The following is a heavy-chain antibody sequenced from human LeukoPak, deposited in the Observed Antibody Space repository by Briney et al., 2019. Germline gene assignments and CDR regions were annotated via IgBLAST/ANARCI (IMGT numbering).Heavy chain of an antibody. D-gene: IGHD3-10*01. V-gene: IGHV4-4*07. CDR3: AREDSGSYYNYYYFYMDV. J-gene: IGHJ6*03. CDR1: GGSFSSYF. Sequence: PSETLSLTCSISGGSFSSYFWSWVRQPAGKGLEWIGRIYPSGNTIYNPSLKSRVTLSVDTSKTQFSLRLSSVTAADTAVYYCAREDSGSYYNYYYFYMDVWGKGTTVTISS. CDR2: IYPSGNT.